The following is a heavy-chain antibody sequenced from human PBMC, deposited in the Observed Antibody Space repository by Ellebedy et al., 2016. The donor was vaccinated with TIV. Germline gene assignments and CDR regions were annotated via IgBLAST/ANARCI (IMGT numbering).Heavy chain of an antibody. CDR1: GFTFSSYS. D-gene: IGHD2-15*01. Sequence: GGSLRLXCAASGFTFSSYSMTWVPQPQGKGLEWVSSISSSSSYIYYADSVNGRFTISRDNAKNSLYLQMKSLRAEDTAVYYCARLVAATLDAFDIWGQGTMVTVSS. CDR3: ARLVAATLDAFDI. V-gene: IGHV3-21*01. CDR2: ISSSSSYI. J-gene: IGHJ3*02.